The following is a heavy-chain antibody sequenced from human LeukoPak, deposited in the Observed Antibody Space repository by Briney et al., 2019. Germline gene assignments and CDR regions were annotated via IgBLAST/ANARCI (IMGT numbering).Heavy chain of an antibody. V-gene: IGHV3-7*01. Sequence: GGSLRLSCAASGFSFSTYWMTWVRQAPGKGLEWVANINQDGTEKYYVDSVKGRFTTSRDYAKNSLYLHMNSLRVEDTAVYYCAKVAKYYYGPETYYFFEQWGQGTPVTASS. CDR2: INQDGTEK. J-gene: IGHJ4*02. CDR1: GFSFSTYW. D-gene: IGHD3-10*01. CDR3: AKVAKYYYGPETYYFFEQ.